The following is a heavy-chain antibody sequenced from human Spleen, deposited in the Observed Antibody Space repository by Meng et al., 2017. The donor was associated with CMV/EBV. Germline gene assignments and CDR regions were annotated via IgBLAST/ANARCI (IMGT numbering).Heavy chain of an antibody. CDR1: GQSLSNYY. J-gene: IGHJ5*02. CDR3: ARGIDYRNWFDP. Sequence: LTCAVYGQSLSNYYWTWIRQPPGKGLEWIGEINHSGSTNYNPSLKRRVTISVDTSKNQFSLNLKSVTAADTAVYYCARGIDYRNWFDPWGQGTLVTVSS. CDR2: INHSGST. D-gene: IGHD4-11*01. V-gene: IGHV4-34*01.